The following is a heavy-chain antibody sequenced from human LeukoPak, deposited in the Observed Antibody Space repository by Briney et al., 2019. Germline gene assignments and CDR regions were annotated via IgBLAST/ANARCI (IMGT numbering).Heavy chain of an antibody. CDR3: ARVMPSWFDP. CDR1: GGSISSSSYY. J-gene: IGHJ5*02. V-gene: IGHV4-39*07. CDR2: IYYSGST. Sequence: SETLSLTCTVSGGSISSSSYYWGWIRQPPGRGLEWIGSIYYSGSTNYNPSLKSRVTISVDTSKNQFSLKLSSVTAADTAVYYCARVMPSWFDPWGQGTLVTVSS. D-gene: IGHD2-2*01.